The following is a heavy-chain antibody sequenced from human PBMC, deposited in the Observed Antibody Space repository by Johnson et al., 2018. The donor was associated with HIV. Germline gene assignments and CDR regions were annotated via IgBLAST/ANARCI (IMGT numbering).Heavy chain of an antibody. CDR3: ARRAHDAFDI. V-gene: IGHV3-66*01. CDR1: GFTVSRNY. Sequence: MLLVESGGGLVQRGGSLRLSCAGSGFTVSRNYMSWVRQAPGKGLEWVSIIYSGGNTYYADSVKGRFTISRDNSKNTLFLQMGSLRAEDMAVYYCARRAHDAFDIWGQGTMVTVSS. CDR2: IYSGGNT. J-gene: IGHJ3*02.